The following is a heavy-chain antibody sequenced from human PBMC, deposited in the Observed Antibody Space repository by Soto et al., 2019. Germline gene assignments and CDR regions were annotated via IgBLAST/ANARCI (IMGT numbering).Heavy chain of an antibody. V-gene: IGHV4-4*07. CDR2: IYSSGST. CDR1: GGSVNNFY. CDR3: ARSSHKESWFDP. D-gene: IGHD6-13*01. J-gene: IGHJ5*02. Sequence: QVQLQESGPGLVKPSETLSLTCTVSGGSVNNFYWNWIRQPAGKGLEGIGRIYSSGSTNYNPSLRSRVTMSVDTSKNQFSLKLNSVTAADTAVYYCARSSHKESWFDPWGQGTLVTVSS.